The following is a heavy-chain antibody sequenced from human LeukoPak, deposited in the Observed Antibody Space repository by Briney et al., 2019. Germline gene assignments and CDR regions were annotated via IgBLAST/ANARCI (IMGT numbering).Heavy chain of an antibody. Sequence: PGGSLRLSCAASGFTFDDYAMSWVRHAPGKGLEWVSGINWNGGSTGYADSVKGRFTISRDNAKNSLYLQMNSLRAEDTAVYYCARESPPHDAFDIWGQGTMVTVSS. CDR1: GFTFDDYA. CDR3: ARESPPHDAFDI. J-gene: IGHJ3*02. V-gene: IGHV3-20*04. CDR2: INWNGGST.